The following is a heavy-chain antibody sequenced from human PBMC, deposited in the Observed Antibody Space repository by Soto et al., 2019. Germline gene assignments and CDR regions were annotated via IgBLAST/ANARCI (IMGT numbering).Heavy chain of an antibody. CDR3: ARDFSGWYYYFDY. D-gene: IGHD6-19*01. V-gene: IGHV3-7*03. J-gene: IGHJ4*02. CDR2: IKQDGSEK. Sequence: PGGSLRLSCAASGFTFSSYWMSWVRQAPGKGLEWVANIKQDGSEKYYVDSVKGRFTISRDNAKNSLYLQMNSLRAEDTAVYYCARDFSGWYYYFDYWGQGTLVTVSS. CDR1: GFTFSSYW.